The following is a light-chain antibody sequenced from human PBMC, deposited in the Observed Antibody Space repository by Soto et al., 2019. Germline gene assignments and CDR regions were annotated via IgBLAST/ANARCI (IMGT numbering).Light chain of an antibody. CDR3: QQYNSYSRT. CDR2: DTS. Sequence: ETVLTQSPATLSLSPGERATLSCRASQSAGNYLAWYQQKPGQAPRLLIYDTSSRATGIPARFSGSGSGTEFTLTISSLQPDDFATYYCQQYNSYSRTFGQGTKVDIK. V-gene: IGKV3-11*01. J-gene: IGKJ1*01. CDR1: QSAGNY.